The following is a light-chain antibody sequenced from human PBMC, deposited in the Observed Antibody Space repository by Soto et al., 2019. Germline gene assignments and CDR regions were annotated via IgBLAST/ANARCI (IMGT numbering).Light chain of an antibody. CDR3: QSYDNSLSAYV. CDR2: GNN. Sequence: QSVLTQPPSVSGATGRRVTISCTGSSSNIGAHYDVQWYQQFPGTAPKLLIYGNNNRPSGVPDRFSGSKSGTSASLAITGLQADDEADYYCQSYDNSLSAYVFGTGTKVTV. V-gene: IGLV1-40*01. J-gene: IGLJ1*01. CDR1: SSNIGAHYD.